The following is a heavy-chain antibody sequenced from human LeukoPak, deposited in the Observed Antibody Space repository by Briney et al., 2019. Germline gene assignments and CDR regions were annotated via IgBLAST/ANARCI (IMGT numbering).Heavy chain of an antibody. V-gene: IGHV4-31*03. CDR1: GGSISSGGYY. D-gene: IGHD3-22*01. CDR2: IYYSGST. J-gene: IGHJ4*02. CDR3: ARGYDSSLYLDY. Sequence: SETQSLTCTVSGGSISSGGYYWSWIRQHPGKGLEWIGYIYYSGSTYYNPSLKSRVTISVDTSKNQFSLKLSSVTAADTAVYYCARGYDSSLYLDYWGQGTLVTVSS.